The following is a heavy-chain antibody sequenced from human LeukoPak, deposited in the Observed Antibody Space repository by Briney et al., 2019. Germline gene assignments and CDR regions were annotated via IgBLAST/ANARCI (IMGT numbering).Heavy chain of an antibody. D-gene: IGHD3-10*01. CDR2: IRNDGSNK. J-gene: IGHJ4*02. Sequence: GGSLRLSCAASGFIFSSYGMHWVRQAPGKGLEWVAFIRNDGSNKYYADSVKGRFTISRDNAKNSLYLQMNSLRAEDTAVYYCARDSYTMVRGVTWRGVWYFDYWGQGTLVTVSS. CDR1: GFIFSSYG. V-gene: IGHV3-30*02. CDR3: ARDSYTMVRGVTWRGVWYFDY.